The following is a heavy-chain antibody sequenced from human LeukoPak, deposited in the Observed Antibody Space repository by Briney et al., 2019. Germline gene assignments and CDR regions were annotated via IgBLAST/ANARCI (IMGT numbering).Heavy chain of an antibody. CDR2: IYHSGST. V-gene: IGHV4-30-2*01. D-gene: IGHD3-22*01. CDR3: ARDFTYYYDSSGYYYEAFDI. Sequence: PSQTLSLTCAVSGGSISSGGYSWSWIRQPPGKGLEWIGYIYHSGSTYYNPSLKSRVTISVDRSKNQFSLKLSSVTAADTAVYYCARDFTYYYDSSGYYYEAFDIWGQGTMVTVSS. CDR1: GGSISSGGYS. J-gene: IGHJ3*02.